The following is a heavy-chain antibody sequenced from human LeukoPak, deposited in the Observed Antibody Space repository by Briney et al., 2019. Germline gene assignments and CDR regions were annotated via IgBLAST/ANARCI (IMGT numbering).Heavy chain of an antibody. J-gene: IGHJ4*02. CDR3: AGGGITIFGVVTYYFDY. CDR1: GGSFSGYY. Sequence: PSETLSLTCAVYGGSFSGYYWSWIRQPPGKGLEWIGEINHSGSTNYNPSLKSRVTISVDTSKNQFSLKLSSVTAADTAVYYCAGGGITIFGVVTYYFDYWGQGTLVTVSS. V-gene: IGHV4-34*01. D-gene: IGHD3-3*01. CDR2: INHSGST.